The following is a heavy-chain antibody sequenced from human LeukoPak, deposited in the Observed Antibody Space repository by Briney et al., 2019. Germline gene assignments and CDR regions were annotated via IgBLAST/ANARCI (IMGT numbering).Heavy chain of an antibody. J-gene: IGHJ5*02. D-gene: IGHD3-10*01. Sequence: GASVKVSCKVSGYTLTELSMHWVRQAPGKGLEWMGGFDPEDGETIYAQKFQGRVTMTEDTSTDTACMELSSLRSEDTAVYYCATFGTLLWFGELELSSPWGQGTLVTVSS. CDR1: GYTLTELS. CDR3: ATFGTLLWFGELELSSP. CDR2: FDPEDGET. V-gene: IGHV1-24*01.